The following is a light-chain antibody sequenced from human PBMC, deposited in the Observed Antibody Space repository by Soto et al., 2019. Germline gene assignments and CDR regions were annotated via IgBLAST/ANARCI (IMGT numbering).Light chain of an antibody. V-gene: IGLV1-40*01. J-gene: IGLJ1*01. CDR3: QSRDISLSAYV. CDR1: SFNIGAGSD. Sequence: QSVLTQPPSVSGAPGQRVTISCTGSSFNIGAGSDVHWYRQLPGTAPKLLIYANNNRPSGVPDRFSASKSGTSASLAITGLQAEDEADYYCQSRDISLSAYVFGTGTKVTVL. CDR2: ANN.